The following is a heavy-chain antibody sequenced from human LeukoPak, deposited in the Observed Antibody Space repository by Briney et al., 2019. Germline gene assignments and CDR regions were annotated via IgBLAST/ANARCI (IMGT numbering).Heavy chain of an antibody. J-gene: IGHJ6*03. V-gene: IGHV1-2*02. CDR1: GYTFTGYY. Sequence: GASVKVSCKASGYTFTGYYMHWVRQAPGQGLEWMGWINPNSGGTNYAQKFQGRVTMTRDTSISTAYMELSRLRSDDTAVYYCARADSSSWYRPRYYYMGVWGKGTTVTVSS. CDR3: ARADSSSWYRPRYYYMGV. D-gene: IGHD6-13*01. CDR2: INPNSGGT.